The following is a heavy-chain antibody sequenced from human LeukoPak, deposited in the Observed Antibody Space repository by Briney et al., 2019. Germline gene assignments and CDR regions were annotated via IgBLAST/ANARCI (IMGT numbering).Heavy chain of an antibody. CDR3: AELGITMIGGV. V-gene: IGHV3-23*01. CDR2: ISGSGDYT. Sequence: GGSLRLSCAASGFTFSSHGMSWVRQAPGKGLEWVSTISGSGDYTYYADSVKGRFTISRDNSKNSLYLQMNSLRAEDTAVYYCAELGITMIGGVWGKGTTVTISS. CDR1: GFTFSSHG. J-gene: IGHJ6*04. D-gene: IGHD3-10*02.